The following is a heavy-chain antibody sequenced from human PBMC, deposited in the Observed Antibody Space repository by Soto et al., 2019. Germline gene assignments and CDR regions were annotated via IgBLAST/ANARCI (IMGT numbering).Heavy chain of an antibody. D-gene: IGHD2-15*01. J-gene: IGHJ5*01. V-gene: IGHV1-18*04. CDR3: ARGYCSRGSCYNLCAS. CDR1: GYTFTSYG. Sequence: ASEKVACKASGYTFTSYGISWVRQAPGQGLEWMGWISAYNGNTNYAQKLQGRVTITADTSTSTAYMELSSLRSEDTAVYYCARGYCSRGSCYNLCASSGHGPLV. CDR2: ISAYNGNT.